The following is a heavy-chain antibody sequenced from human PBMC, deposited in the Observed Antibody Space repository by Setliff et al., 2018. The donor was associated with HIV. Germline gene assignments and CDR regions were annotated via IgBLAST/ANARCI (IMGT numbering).Heavy chain of an antibody. D-gene: IGHD5-18*01. CDR2: ITPFNGNT. CDR1: GYTFTSYG. V-gene: IGHV1-18*01. CDR3: ARRGDSYGLDPIYYYYYYMDV. Sequence: ASVKVSCKASGYTFTSYGISWVRQAPGQGLEWMGWITPFNGNTNYGQKLQGRVTMTTDTSTSTAYMELRSLRSDDTAVYYCARRGDSYGLDPIYYYYYYMDVWGKGTTVTVSS. J-gene: IGHJ6*03.